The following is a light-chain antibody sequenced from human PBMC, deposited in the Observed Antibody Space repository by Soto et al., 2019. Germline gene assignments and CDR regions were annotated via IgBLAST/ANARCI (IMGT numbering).Light chain of an antibody. Sequence: DIQLTQSPPTLSASVGDRVTITCRASQSIRYYLAWYQQMPGKAPKLLIYGASSLKSGVPSRFSGSGSGTEFTLTISSLQPDDFATYFCQHHNSYSHTFGQGTKVEIK. V-gene: IGKV1-5*01. CDR1: QSIRYY. J-gene: IGKJ1*01. CDR2: GAS. CDR3: QHHNSYSHT.